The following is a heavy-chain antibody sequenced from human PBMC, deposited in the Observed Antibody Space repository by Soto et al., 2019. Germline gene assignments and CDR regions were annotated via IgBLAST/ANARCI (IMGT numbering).Heavy chain of an antibody. Sequence: QVQLVESGGGVVQPGRYLRLTCADSGFTFSSYAMHWVRQAPGKGLEWVAVISYGGSNKYYADSVKGRFTISRDNSKTTLYLQMNSLRAEDTAVYYCASGSFGLYLDYWGQGTLVTVSS. CDR1: GFTFSSYA. J-gene: IGHJ4*02. D-gene: IGHD3-10*01. CDR2: ISYGGSNK. V-gene: IGHV3-30-3*01. CDR3: ASGSFGLYLDY.